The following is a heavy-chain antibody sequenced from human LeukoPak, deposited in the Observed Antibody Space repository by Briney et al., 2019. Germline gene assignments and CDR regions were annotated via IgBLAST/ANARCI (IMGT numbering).Heavy chain of an antibody. D-gene: IGHD3-3*01. CDR3: ARALDFWSGYYPNDY. Sequence: ASVKVSCKASGYTFTSYDINWVRQATGQGLEWMGWTNPNSGNTGYAQKFQGRVTMTRNTSISTAYMELSSLRSEDTAVYYCARALDFWSGYYPNDYWGQGTLVTVSS. CDR1: GYTFTSYD. J-gene: IGHJ4*02. V-gene: IGHV1-8*01. CDR2: TNPNSGNT.